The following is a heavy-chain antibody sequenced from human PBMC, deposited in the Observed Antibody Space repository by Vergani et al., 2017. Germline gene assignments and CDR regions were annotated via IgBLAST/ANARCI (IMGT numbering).Heavy chain of an antibody. D-gene: IGHD1-1*01. CDR1: GFIFSDHY. Sequence: EVQVVESGGGLVQPGGSLRLSCAASGFIFSDHYMDWVRQAPGKGLEWVGRIRNKANDYTTQYAASVKGRFTISRDDSKSYLYLQMNSLQTEDTALYYCVRVKGSNCNDHLDDIWGQGTLVTVSS. CDR2: IRNKANDYTT. CDR3: VRVKGSNCNDHLDDI. J-gene: IGHJ3*02. V-gene: IGHV3-72*01.